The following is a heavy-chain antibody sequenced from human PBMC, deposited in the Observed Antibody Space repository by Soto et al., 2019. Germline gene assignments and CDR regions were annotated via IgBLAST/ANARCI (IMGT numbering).Heavy chain of an antibody. CDR3: ARGDSTDCSNGVCSFFYNHDMDV. CDR1: GYSFTDYH. J-gene: IGHJ6*02. Sequence: ASEKVSCKASGYSFTDYHIHWVRQAPGQGLEWLGRINPKSGGTSTAQKFQGWVTMTTDTSISTASMELTRLTSDDTAIYYCARGDSTDCSNGVCSFFYNHDMDVWGRGTTVTVSS. D-gene: IGHD2-8*01. CDR2: INPKSGGT. V-gene: IGHV1-2*04.